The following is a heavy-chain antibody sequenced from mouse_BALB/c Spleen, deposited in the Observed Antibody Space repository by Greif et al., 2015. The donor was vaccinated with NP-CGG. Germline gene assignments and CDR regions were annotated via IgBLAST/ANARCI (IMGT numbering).Heavy chain of an antibody. CDR1: GYTFTSYW. J-gene: IGHJ4*01. D-gene: IGHD1-1*01. CDR3: ARWGYGSSSFYAMDY. Sequence: VQLQQSGAELVKPGASVKLSCKTSGYTFTSYWIQWVKQRPGQGLGWIGEIFPGTGTTYYNEKFKGKATLTIDTSSSTAYMQLSSLTSEDSAVYFCARWGYGSSSFYAMDYWGQGTSVTVSS. CDR2: IFPGTGTT. V-gene: IGHV1S132*01.